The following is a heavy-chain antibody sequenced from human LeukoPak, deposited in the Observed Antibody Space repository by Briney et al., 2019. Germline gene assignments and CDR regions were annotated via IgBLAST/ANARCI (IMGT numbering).Heavy chain of an antibody. CDR1: GGSISSGGYY. D-gene: IGHD3-10*01. V-gene: IGHV4-39*07. CDR2: INHSGST. CDR3: ARGRRGFGELLPYYYYGMDV. Sequence: SETLSLTCTVSGGSISSGGYYWSWIRQPPGKGLEWIGEINHSGSTNYNPSLKSRVTISVDTSKNQFSLKLSSVTAADTAVYYCARGRRGFGELLPYYYYGMDVWGQGTTVTVSS. J-gene: IGHJ6*02.